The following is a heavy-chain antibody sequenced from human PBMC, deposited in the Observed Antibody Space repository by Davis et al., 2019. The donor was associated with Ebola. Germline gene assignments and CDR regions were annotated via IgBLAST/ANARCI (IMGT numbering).Heavy chain of an antibody. CDR2: MNPNSGNT. CDR3: ARGPAFGVPYPHFWGY. J-gene: IGHJ4*02. V-gene: IGHV1-8*01. D-gene: IGHD2-8*01. CDR1: RYTFTRFD. Sequence: AASVTVSCKASRYTFTRFDINWVRQATGRGLAWMGWMNPNSGNTGDAQKFQGRVTMTRSTSIDTAYMELTGLRSEDTAVYYCARGPAFGVPYPHFWGYWGQGTLVAVSS.